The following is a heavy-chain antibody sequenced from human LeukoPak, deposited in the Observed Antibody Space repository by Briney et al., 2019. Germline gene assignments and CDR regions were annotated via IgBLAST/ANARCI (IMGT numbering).Heavy chain of an antibody. CDR1: GFTFSSYS. CDR2: ISSSSSTI. Sequence: GGSLRLSCAASGFTFSSYSMNWVRQAPGKGLEWVSYISSSSSTIYYADSVKGRFTISRDNAKNSLYLQMNSLRAEDTAVYYCARDVVTMIVVVIGAFDIWGQGTMVTVSS. D-gene: IGHD3-22*01. J-gene: IGHJ3*02. CDR3: ARDVVTMIVVVIGAFDI. V-gene: IGHV3-48*01.